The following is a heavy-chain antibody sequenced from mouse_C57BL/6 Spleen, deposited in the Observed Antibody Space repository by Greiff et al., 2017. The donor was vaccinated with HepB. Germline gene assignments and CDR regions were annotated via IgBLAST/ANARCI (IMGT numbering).Heavy chain of an antibody. V-gene: IGHV1-63*01. Sequence: VQLQQSGAELVRPGTSVKMSCKASGYTFTNYWIGWAKQRPGHGLEWIGDIYPGGGYTNYNEKFKGKATLTADKSSSTAYMQFSSLTSEDSAIYYCARNWDYYGSSYYFDYWGQGTTLTVSS. J-gene: IGHJ2*01. CDR3: ARNWDYYGSSYYFDY. CDR1: GYTFTNYW. D-gene: IGHD1-1*01. CDR2: IYPGGGYT.